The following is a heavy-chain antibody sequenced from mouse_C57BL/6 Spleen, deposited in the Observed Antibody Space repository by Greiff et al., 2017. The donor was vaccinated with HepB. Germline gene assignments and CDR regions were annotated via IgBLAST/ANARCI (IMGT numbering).Heavy chain of an antibody. CDR3: ARDYGSSAYFDY. Sequence: VQLQQSGPGLVKPSQSLSLTCSVTGYSITSGYYWNWIRQFPGNKLEWMGYISYDGSNNYNPSLKNRISITRDTSKNQFFLKLNSVTTEDTATYYCARDYGSSAYFDYWGQGTTLTVSS. D-gene: IGHD1-1*01. CDR2: ISYDGSN. V-gene: IGHV3-6*01. CDR1: GYSITSGYY. J-gene: IGHJ2*01.